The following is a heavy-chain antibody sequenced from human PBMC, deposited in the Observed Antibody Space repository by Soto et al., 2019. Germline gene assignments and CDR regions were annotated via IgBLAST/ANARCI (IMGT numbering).Heavy chain of an antibody. Sequence: ASVKVSCKASGYTFTSYAMHWVRQAPGQRLEWMGWINAGNGNTKYSQKFQGRVTITRDTSASTAYMELSSLRSEDTAVYYCARNYDFWSGYQSPPRVFDYWGQGTLVTAPQ. CDR3: ARNYDFWSGYQSPPRVFDY. CDR1: GYTFTSYA. D-gene: IGHD3-3*01. V-gene: IGHV1-3*01. J-gene: IGHJ4*02. CDR2: INAGNGNT.